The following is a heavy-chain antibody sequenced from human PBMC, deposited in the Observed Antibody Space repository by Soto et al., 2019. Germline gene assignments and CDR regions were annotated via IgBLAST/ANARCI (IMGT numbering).Heavy chain of an antibody. V-gene: IGHV4-31*03. D-gene: IGHD3-22*01. J-gene: IGHJ4*02. CDR2: IYYSGST. CDR3: AREGGSGSYDY. Sequence: TLSLTCPVSGGSISSGGYYWSWIRQHPGKGLEWIGYIYYSGSTYCNPSLKSRVTISVDTSKNQFSLKLSSVTAADTAVYYCAREGGSGSYDYWGQGTLVTVSS. CDR1: GGSISSGGYY.